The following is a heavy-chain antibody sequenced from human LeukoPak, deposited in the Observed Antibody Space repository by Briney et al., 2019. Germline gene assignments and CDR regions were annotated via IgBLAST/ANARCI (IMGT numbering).Heavy chain of an antibody. J-gene: IGHJ3*02. D-gene: IGHD3-9*01. CDR1: GGSFSGYY. CDR3: ARRARRYDILTGYDAFDI. CDR2: INHSGST. Sequence: SETLSLTCAVYGGSFSGYYWSWIRQPPGKGLEWIGEINHSGSTNYNPSLKSRVTISVDTSKNQFSLKLSSVTAADTAVHYCARRARRYDILTGYDAFDIWGQGTMVTVSS. V-gene: IGHV4-34*01.